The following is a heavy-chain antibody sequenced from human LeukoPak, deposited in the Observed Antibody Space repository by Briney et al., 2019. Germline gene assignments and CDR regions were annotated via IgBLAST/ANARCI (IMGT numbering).Heavy chain of an antibody. Sequence: LRLSCTASGFTFGDYAMSWIRQPPGKGLEWIGEINHSGSTNYNPSLKSRVTISVDTSKNQFSLKLSSVTAADTAVYYCARGRRYCSGGSCYHCWFDPWGQGTLVTVSS. V-gene: IGHV4-34*01. CDR1: GFTFGDYA. J-gene: IGHJ5*02. D-gene: IGHD2-15*01. CDR2: INHSGST. CDR3: ARGRRYCSGGSCYHCWFDP.